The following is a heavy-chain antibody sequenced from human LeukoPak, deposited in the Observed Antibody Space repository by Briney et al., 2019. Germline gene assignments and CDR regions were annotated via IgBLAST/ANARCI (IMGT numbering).Heavy chain of an antibody. CDR3: ARDPKGDTYYYGSGAFDI. CDR1: GYTFSSYA. V-gene: IGHV3-30-3*01. D-gene: IGHD3-10*01. J-gene: IGHJ3*02. Sequence: GGSLTLSCAASGYTFSSYAMHCARHSPDKGLEGVAVISYVGSNKYYADSVKGRFTISRGNSKNTLYLQMNSLRAEDTAVYYCARDPKGDTYYYGSGAFDIWGRGTMVTVSS. CDR2: ISYVGSNK.